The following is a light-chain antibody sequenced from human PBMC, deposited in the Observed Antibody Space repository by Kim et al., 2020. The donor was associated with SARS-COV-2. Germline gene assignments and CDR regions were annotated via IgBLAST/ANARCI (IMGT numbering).Light chain of an antibody. CDR3: QQYSNTLWA. CDR2: WAS. CDR1: HSVLSSSNNKNY. V-gene: IGKV4-1*01. J-gene: IGKJ1*01. Sequence: ATINCRSSHSVLSSSNNKNYLAWYQQKPGQTPKLLIYWASTRESGVPDRFSGSGSGTDFTLTISSLQAEDVAIYYCQQYSNTLWAFGQGTKVDIK.